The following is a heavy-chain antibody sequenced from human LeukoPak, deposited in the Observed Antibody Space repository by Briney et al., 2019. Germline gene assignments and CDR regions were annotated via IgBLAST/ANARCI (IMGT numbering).Heavy chain of an antibody. CDR1: GFTFSNYW. D-gene: IGHD3-10*01. CDR3: ARGDYYGSGSYDY. V-gene: IGHV3-7*01. J-gene: IGHJ4*02. Sequence: PGGSLRLSCAASGFTFSNYWMNWVRQAPGKGLEWVANINQDGSEKYYVDSMKGRFTISRDNARNSLYLQMNSLRAEDTAVYYCARGDYYGSGSYDYWGQGNLVTVSS. CDR2: INQDGSEK.